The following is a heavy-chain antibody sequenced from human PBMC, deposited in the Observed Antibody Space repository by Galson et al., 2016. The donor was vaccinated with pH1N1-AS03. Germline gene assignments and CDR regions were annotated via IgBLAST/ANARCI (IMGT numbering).Heavy chain of an antibody. J-gene: IGHJ4*02. CDR2: IYPRDSDT. CDR1: GYSFPSHW. CDR3: ARWSNDYGSY. Sequence: QSGAEVKKPGESLKISCKGSGYSFPSHWIAWVRQMPGKGLEWMGIIYPRDSDTRYNSSFQGQVTISADTSISTAYLQWNSLKASDTAIYYCARWSNDYGSYWGQGTLVTVSS. D-gene: IGHD4-17*01. V-gene: IGHV5-51*01.